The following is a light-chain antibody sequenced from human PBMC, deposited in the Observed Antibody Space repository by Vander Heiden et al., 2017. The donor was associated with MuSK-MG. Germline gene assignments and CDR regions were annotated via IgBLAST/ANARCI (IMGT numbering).Light chain of an antibody. J-gene: IGLJ2*01. Sequence: QSVLTPPPSASGTPGQRDTISCSGSSSNIGSNYVYWYQQLPGTAPKLLIYRNNQRPSGVPDRFSGSKSGTSASLAISGLRSEDEADYYCAAWDDSLSGVVFGGGTKLTVL. V-gene: IGLV1-47*01. CDR3: AAWDDSLSGVV. CDR2: RNN. CDR1: SSNIGSNY.